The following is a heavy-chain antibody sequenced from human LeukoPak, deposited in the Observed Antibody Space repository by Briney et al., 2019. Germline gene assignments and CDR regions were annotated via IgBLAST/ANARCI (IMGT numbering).Heavy chain of an antibody. CDR1: GFTFSDSA. D-gene: IGHD1-26*01. V-gene: IGHV3-73*01. J-gene: IGHJ3*02. Sequence: GGSLKLSCAASGFTFSDSAIHWVRQASGKGLEWVGRIRSKANNYATAYAASVKGRFTGSRDDSKKTAYLQMNSLKTEDTAVYYCARIWEHAFDIWGQGTMVTVSS. CDR2: IRSKANNYAT. CDR3: ARIWEHAFDI.